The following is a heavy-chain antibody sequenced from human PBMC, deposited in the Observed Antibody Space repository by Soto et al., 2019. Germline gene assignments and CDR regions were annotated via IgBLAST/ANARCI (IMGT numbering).Heavy chain of an antibody. CDR2: ISYDGSNK. CDR1: GFTFSSYG. V-gene: IGHV3-30*18. D-gene: IGHD3-22*01. Sequence: LSCAASGFTFSSYGMHWARQAPGKGLEWVAVISYDGSNKYYADSVEGRFTISRDNSKNTLYLQMNSLRAEDTAVYYCAKNYYDSSGPSGYWGQGTLVTVSS. J-gene: IGHJ4*02. CDR3: AKNYYDSSGPSGY.